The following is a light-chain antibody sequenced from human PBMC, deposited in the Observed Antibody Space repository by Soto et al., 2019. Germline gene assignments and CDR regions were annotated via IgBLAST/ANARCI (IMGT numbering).Light chain of an antibody. CDR1: QTISGW. CDR3: LQYNGYYRT. CDR2: DAS. V-gene: IGKV1-5*01. Sequence: DIQMTQSPSTLSASVGDTVTIPYRASQTISGWLAWYQQRPGKAPNLLIFDASTLESGVPSRFSGSGSGTTFTLTISSLQSDDFATYYCLQYNGYYRTFGQGTKV. J-gene: IGKJ1*01.